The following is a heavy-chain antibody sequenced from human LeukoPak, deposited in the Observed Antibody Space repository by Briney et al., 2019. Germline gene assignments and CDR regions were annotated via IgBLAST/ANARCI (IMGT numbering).Heavy chain of an antibody. D-gene: IGHD2/OR15-2a*01. Sequence: GGSLRLSCAASGFTFSSYAMSWVRQAPGKGLEWVSAISGSGGSTYYADSVKGRFTISRDNSKDTLYLQMNSLRAEDTAVYYCAKQVSCDTTTCYSGMPPDYWGQGTLVTVSS. CDR2: ISGSGGST. J-gene: IGHJ4*02. CDR1: GFTFSSYA. CDR3: AKQVSCDTTTCYSGMPPDY. V-gene: IGHV3-23*01.